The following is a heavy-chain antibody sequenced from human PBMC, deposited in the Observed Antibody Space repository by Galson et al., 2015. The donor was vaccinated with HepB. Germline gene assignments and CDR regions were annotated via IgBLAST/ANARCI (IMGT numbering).Heavy chain of an antibody. Sequence: SLRLSCAASGFTLRSYAMTWVRQAPGKGLEWVSSISGNGGSTYYADSVKGRFIISRDNSKNTLYLQMNSLRADDTAVYYCAKRGGDWSGYYWDYWGQGTLVTVSS. J-gene: IGHJ4*02. CDR1: GFTLRSYA. V-gene: IGHV3-23*01. CDR2: ISGNGGST. D-gene: IGHD3-3*01. CDR3: AKRGGDWSGYYWDY.